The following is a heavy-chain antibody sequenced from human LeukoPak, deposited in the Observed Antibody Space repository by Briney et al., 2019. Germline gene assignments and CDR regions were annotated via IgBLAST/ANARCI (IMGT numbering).Heavy chain of an antibody. CDR1: GFTFSSYS. J-gene: IGHJ5*02. D-gene: IGHD2-2*01. V-gene: IGHV3-48*01. CDR2: ISSSSSTI. CDR3: ATGWEYCSSTSCPIDP. Sequence: GGSLRLSCAASGFTFSSYSMNWVRQAPGKGLEWVSYISSSSSTIYYADSVKGRFTISRDNAKNSLYLQMNSLRAEDTAVYYCATGWEYCSSTSCPIDPWGQGTLVTVSS.